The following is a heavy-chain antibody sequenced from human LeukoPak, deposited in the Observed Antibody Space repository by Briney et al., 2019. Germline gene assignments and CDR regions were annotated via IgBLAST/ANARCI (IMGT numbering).Heavy chain of an antibody. D-gene: IGHD3-10*01. Sequence: KASETLSLTCTVSGGATSSPTYDAGWIRQPPGKGLEWIGTIYYSGSTYYNPSLKSRVTISVDTSKIQFSLKLRSVTAADTAVYYWGRLLRRLGEFNLPYWGQGTLVTVSS. V-gene: IGHV4-39*01. CDR3: GRLLRRLGEFNLPY. CDR2: IYYSGST. J-gene: IGHJ4*02. CDR1: GGATSSPTYD.